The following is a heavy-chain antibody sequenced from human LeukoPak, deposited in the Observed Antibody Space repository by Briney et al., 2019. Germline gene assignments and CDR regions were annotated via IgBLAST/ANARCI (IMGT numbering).Heavy chain of an antibody. D-gene: IGHD1-26*01. V-gene: IGHV1-2*06. CDR2: INPNSGGT. CDR3: ARGRAESLYYFDY. J-gene: IGHJ4*02. CDR1: GYTFTGYY. Sequence: GASVKVSRKASGYTFTGYYMHWVRQAPGQGLEWMGRINPNSGGTNYAQKFQGRVTMTRDTSISTAYMELSSLRSEDTAVYYCARGRAESLYYFDYWGQGTLVTVSS.